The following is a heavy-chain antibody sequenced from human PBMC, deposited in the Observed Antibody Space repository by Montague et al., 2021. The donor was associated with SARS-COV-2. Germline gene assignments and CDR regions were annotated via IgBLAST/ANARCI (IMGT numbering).Heavy chain of an antibody. CDR1: GGSISSSSYY. D-gene: IGHD3-3*01. Sequence: SETLSLTCTVSGGSISSSSYYWGWIRQPPGKGLEWIGSIYYSGSTYYNPSLKSRVTISVDTSKNQFSLKLSSVAAADTAVYYCARHGLAGITIFGVVTPRGGFDIWGQGTMVTGSS. CDR3: ARHGLAGITIFGVVTPRGGFDI. V-gene: IGHV4-39*01. J-gene: IGHJ3*02. CDR2: IYYSGST.